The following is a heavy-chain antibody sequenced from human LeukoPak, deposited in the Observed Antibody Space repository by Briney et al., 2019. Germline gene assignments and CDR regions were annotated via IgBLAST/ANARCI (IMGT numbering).Heavy chain of an antibody. V-gene: IGHV3-15*01. CDR3: TAGVGRTDNDY. J-gene: IGHJ4*02. Sequence: GGSLRLSCAVSGFTFSNAWMSWVRKAPGKGLEWVGRIKSKSDGGRTDYAAPVENRFIISRDDSKNTLYLQMNSLKTEDTAVYYCTAGVGRTDNDYWGQGTLVTVSS. CDR1: GFTFSNAW. CDR2: IKSKSDGGRT. D-gene: IGHD1-26*01.